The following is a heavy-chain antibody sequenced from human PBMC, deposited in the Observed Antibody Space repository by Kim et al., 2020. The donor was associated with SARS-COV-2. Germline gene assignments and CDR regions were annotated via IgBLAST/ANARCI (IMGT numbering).Heavy chain of an antibody. J-gene: IGHJ4*02. D-gene: IGHD6-6*01. V-gene: IGHV4-59*01. Sequence: SETLSLTCTVSGGSISSYYWSWIRQPPGKGLEWIGYIYYSGSTNYNPSLKSRVTISVDTSKNQFSLKLSSVTAADTAVYYCARAVEGQLVPLDYWGQGTLVTVSS. CDR3: ARAVEGQLVPLDY. CDR2: IYYSGST. CDR1: GGSISSYY.